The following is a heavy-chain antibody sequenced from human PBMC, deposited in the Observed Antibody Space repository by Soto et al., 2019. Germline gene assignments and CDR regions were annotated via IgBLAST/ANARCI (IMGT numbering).Heavy chain of an antibody. CDR3: ARGDYFGYYYYGMDV. V-gene: IGHV1-8*01. J-gene: IGHJ6*02. D-gene: IGHD3-9*01. Sequence: ASVKISCKTSGDTFTSYDINWGRQATGGGERRRGGMNRNTGNTGNQQKLQQRITMTRNTSISTDYMELSILRSEDTAEYYGARGDYFGYYYYGMDVWGQGTTVTVSS. CDR1: GDTFTSYD. CDR2: MNRNTGNT.